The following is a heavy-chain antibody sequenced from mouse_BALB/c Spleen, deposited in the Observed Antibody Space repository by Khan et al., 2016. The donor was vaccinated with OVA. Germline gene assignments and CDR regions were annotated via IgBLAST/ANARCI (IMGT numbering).Heavy chain of an antibody. CDR2: ISYSGRT. V-gene: IGHV3-2*02. CDR3: GMGRTY. J-gene: IGHJ3*01. Sequence: EVKLEESGPGLVKPSQSLSLTCTVTGYSITSDYAWNWIRQFPGNKLEWMGYISYSGRTSYNPSLKSRISVTRDTSKNQFFLQLNSVTTEDTATYYCGMGRTYWGQGTLVTVSA. CDR1: GYSITSDYA. D-gene: IGHD4-1*01.